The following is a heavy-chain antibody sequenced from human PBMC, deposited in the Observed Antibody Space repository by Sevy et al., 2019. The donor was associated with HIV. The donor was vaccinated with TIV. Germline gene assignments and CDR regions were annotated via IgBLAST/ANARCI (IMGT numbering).Heavy chain of an antibody. J-gene: IGHJ2*01. Sequence: GGSLRLSCAASGFSFSRYAMKWVRQAPGKGLEWVSSISDSGGSTYYADSVKGRFTISRDNAQSSMYLQMNRLRAEDTAVYYCAREGDLRYFDFWGRGTLVTVSS. CDR2: ISDSGGST. CDR3: AREGDLRYFDF. CDR1: GFSFSRYA. V-gene: IGHV3-23*01. D-gene: IGHD3-10*01.